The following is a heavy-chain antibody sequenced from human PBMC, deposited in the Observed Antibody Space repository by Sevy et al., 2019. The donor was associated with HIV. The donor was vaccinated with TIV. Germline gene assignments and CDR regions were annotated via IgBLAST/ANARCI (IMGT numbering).Heavy chain of an antibody. J-gene: IGHJ4*02. D-gene: IGHD2-8*01. CDR2: LSFVCGEI. CDR1: GFTFSKYS. CDR3: AREGCTKPHDY. Sequence: GGSLRLSCAASGFTFSKYSMSWVRQPPGKGLEWVSTLSFVCGEINYVDSLKGRFTISRDNSKSSVYLQMNNLRPEDTAVYYCAREGCTKPHDYWGQGTLVTVSS. V-gene: IGHV3-23*01.